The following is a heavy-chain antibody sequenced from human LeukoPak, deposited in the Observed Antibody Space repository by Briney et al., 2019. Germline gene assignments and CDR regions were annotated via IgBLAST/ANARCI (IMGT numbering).Heavy chain of an antibody. CDR3: ARDGGCCSGGSCNNWFDP. D-gene: IGHD2-15*01. V-gene: IGHV3-21*01. CDR1: GFTFSTYS. CDR2: ISSSNNYI. J-gene: IGHJ5*02. Sequence: PGGSLRLSCVASGFTFSTYSMNWVRQAPGKGLEWVSSISSSNNYIYYADSVKGRFTISRDNAKNSLFLQMNSLRAEDTAVYYCARDGGCCSGGSCNNWFDPWGQGTLVTVSS.